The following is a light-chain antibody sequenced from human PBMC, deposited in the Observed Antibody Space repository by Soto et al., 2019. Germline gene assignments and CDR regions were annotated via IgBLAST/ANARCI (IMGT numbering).Light chain of an antibody. V-gene: IGKV1-39*01. CDR2: AAS. J-gene: IGKJ1*01. Sequence: DIQMTQSPSSLSASVEDRVIITCRASQSISNHLNWYQQKPGKAPKLLIFAASSLQSGVPSRFSGSRSGPDVTLTISSLQPEDFATYYCQQRYSSPPTFGQGTKVDIK. CDR3: QQRYSSPPT. CDR1: QSISNH.